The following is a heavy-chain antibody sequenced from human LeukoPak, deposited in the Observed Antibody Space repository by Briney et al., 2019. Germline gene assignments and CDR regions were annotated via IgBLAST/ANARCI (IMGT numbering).Heavy chain of an antibody. CDR2: IRYDGSNA. J-gene: IGHJ4*02. CDR3: ARVFSSVWIY. D-gene: IGHD6-19*01. V-gene: IGHV3-30*02. Sequence: GGSLRLSCAASGFIFSSYGMHWVRQAPSKGLEWLAFIRYDGSNAYYADSVKGRFTISRDNFRNTLYLQMNSLRAEDTAVYYCARVFSSVWIYWGQGTLVTVSS. CDR1: GFIFSSYG.